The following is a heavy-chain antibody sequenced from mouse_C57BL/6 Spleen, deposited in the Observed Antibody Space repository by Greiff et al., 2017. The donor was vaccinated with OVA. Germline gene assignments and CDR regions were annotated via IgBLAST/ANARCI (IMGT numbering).Heavy chain of an antibody. CDR2: IYPGSCNT. CDR3: ATTGNYAMDY. CDR1: GYSFTSYY. D-gene: IGHD4-1*01. V-gene: IGHV1-66*01. J-gene: IGHJ4*01. Sequence: VHLVESGPELVKPGASVKISCKASGYSFTSYYIHWVKQRPGQGLEWIGWIYPGSCNTKYNEKFKGKATLTADTSSSTAYMQLSSLTSEDSAVYYCATTGNYAMDYWGQGTSVTVSS.